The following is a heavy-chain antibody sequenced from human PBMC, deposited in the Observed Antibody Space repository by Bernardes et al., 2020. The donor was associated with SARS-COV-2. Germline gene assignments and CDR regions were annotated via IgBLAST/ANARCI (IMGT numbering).Heavy chain of an antibody. J-gene: IGHJ4*02. CDR2: ISSGGDTI. CDR1: GFIFTTYS. CDR3: ARGWREKSVDY. Sequence: GGSLRLSCVGSGFIFTTYSMSWVRQAPGKGLEWLLFISSGGDTIHDADSVRGRFTVSRDDAKNSVYLQMNSLRAEDTAVYCCARGWREKSVDYWGQGALVPGAS. D-gene: IGHD2-15*01. V-gene: IGHV3-48*01.